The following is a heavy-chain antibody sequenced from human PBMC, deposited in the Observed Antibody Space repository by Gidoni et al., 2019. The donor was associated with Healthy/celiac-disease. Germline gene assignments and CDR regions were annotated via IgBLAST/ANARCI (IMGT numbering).Heavy chain of an antibody. D-gene: IGHD1-26*01. J-gene: IGHJ4*02. Sequence: QVQLVESGGGVVQPGRSLRLSCAASGFTFSSYGMHWVRQAPGKGLEWVAVIWYDGSNKYYADSVKGRFTISRDNSKNTLYLQMNSLRAEDTAVYYCARDAGEWELVTCCGYWGQGTLVTVSS. CDR2: IWYDGSNK. V-gene: IGHV3-33*01. CDR1: GFTFSSYG. CDR3: ARDAGEWELVTCCGY.